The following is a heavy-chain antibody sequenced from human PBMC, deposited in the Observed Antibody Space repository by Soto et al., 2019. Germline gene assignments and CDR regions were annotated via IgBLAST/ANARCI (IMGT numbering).Heavy chain of an antibody. V-gene: IGHV2-5*02. J-gene: IGHJ4*02. CDR3: AHSIRYFDCLHRYFDY. CDR1: GFSLSTSGVG. D-gene: IGHD3-9*01. CDR2: IYWDDDK. Sequence: QITLKESGPTLVKPTQTLTLTCTFSGFSLSTSGVGVGWIRQPPGKALEWLALIYWDDDKRYSPSLKSRLTITKDTSKNQEVLTMTNMDPVDTATYYCAHSIRYFDCLHRYFDYWGQGTLVTVSS.